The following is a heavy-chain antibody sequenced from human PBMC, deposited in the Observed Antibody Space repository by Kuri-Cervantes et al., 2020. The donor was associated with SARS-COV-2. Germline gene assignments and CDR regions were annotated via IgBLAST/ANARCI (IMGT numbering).Heavy chain of an antibody. D-gene: IGHD3-3*01. V-gene: IGHV4-31*02. CDR2: IYYSGST. CDR3: ARVKAPVLRFLEWPKKTYYFDY. J-gene: IGHJ4*02. Sequence: SCTVSGGSISSGGYYWSWIRQHPGKGLEWIGYIYYSGSTYYNPSLKSRVTISVDTSKNQFPLKLSSVTAADTAVYYCARVKAPVLRFLEWPKKTYYFDYWGQGTLVTVSS. CDR1: GGSISSGGYY.